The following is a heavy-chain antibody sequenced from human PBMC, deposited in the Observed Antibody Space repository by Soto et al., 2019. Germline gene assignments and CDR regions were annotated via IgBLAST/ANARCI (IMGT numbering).Heavy chain of an antibody. Sequence: SVKGSCKSSGYTFTSYYMHWVRQAPGQGLEWMGIINPSGGSTSYAQKFQGRVTMTRDTSTSTVYMELSSLRSEDTAVYYCASVSETIRGTYSSTGYRGQGLLVSGSS. V-gene: IGHV1-46*01. D-gene: IGHD3-16*02. J-gene: IGHJ4*02. CDR1: GYTFTSYY. CDR3: ASVSETIRGTYSSTGY. CDR2: INPSGGST.